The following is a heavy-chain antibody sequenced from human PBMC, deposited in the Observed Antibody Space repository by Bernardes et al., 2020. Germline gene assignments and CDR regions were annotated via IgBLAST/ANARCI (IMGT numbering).Heavy chain of an antibody. J-gene: IGHJ6*02. CDR1: GFTFSRYW. V-gene: IGHV3-74*01. CDR3: ARDQADANSWHGFGYCYCAMDV. CDR2: INTDGTTT. D-gene: IGHD3-10*01. Sequence: GGSLRLSCVASGFTFSRYWMYWVRQVPGKGPMWVSRINTDGTTTTYADSVKGRFTISRDNAKNTLYLQMNSLGVEDTAFYYCARDQADANSWHGFGYCYCAMDVWGQGTTVTVS.